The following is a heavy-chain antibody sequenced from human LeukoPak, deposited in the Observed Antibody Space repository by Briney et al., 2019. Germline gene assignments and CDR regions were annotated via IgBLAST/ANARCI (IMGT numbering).Heavy chain of an antibody. CDR1: GFTFSSYA. J-gene: IGHJ4*02. Sequence: GGSLRLSCAASGFTFSSYAMSWVRQAPGKGLEWVLAISGSGGSTYYADSVKGRFTISRDNSKNTLYLQMNSLRAEDTAVYYCATGGIVGATFHLGHYWGQGTLVTVSS. CDR2: ISGSGGST. V-gene: IGHV3-23*01. CDR3: ATGGIVGATFHLGHY. D-gene: IGHD1-26*01.